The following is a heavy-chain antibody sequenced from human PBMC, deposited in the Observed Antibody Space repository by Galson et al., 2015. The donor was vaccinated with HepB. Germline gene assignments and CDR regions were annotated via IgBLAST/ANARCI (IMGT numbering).Heavy chain of an antibody. CDR3: AGRIIGTTGGMDV. V-gene: IGHV1-46*01. D-gene: IGHD1-20*01. J-gene: IGHJ6*02. CDR2: INRSGGST. Sequence: SVKVSCKASGYTFTSYYLHWVRQAPGQGLEWMGIINRSGGSTSYAQKFQGRVTMTRDTSTSTVYMELSSLRSDDTAVYYCAGRIIGTTGGMDVWGQGTTVTVSS. CDR1: GYTFTSYY.